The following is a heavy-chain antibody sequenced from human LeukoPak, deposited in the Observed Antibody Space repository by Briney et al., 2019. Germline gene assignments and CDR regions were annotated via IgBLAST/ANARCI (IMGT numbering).Heavy chain of an antibody. CDR1: GYTLTELS. D-gene: IGHD3-3*01. CDR2: FDPEDGET. V-gene: IGHV1-24*01. CDR3: ATVSPYDFWSGSMGVAFDI. Sequence: ASVKVSCKVSGYTLTELSMHWVRQAPGKGLEWMGGFDPEDGETIYAQKFQGRVTMTEDTSTDTAYMELSSLRSEDTAVYYCATVSPYDFWSGSMGVAFDIWGQGTMVTVSS. J-gene: IGHJ3*02.